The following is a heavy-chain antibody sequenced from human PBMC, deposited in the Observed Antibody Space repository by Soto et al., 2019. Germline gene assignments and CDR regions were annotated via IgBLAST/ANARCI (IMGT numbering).Heavy chain of an antibody. D-gene: IGHD3-10*01. J-gene: IGHJ4*02. CDR2: IKQDGSET. Sequence: EVHLVESGGGLVQPGGSLRLSCAASRFTFSPSWMSWVRQAPGKGLECVANIKQDGSETYYVDSVKGRLTISRDNAKNYLYLQMNSLRAEDSAVYYCAIRPAGGAGGGGAFDYWGQGTLVTVSS. CDR1: RFTFSPSW. V-gene: IGHV3-7*02. CDR3: AIRPAGGAGGGGAFDY.